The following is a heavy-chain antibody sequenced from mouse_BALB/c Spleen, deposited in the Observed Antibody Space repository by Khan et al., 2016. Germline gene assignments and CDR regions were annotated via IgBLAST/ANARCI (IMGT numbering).Heavy chain of an antibody. J-gene: IGHJ4*01. V-gene: IGHV4-1*02. CDR1: GFEFSRYW. D-gene: IGHD2-3*01. Sequence: EVQLVESGGGLVQPGRSLKLSCAASGFEFSRYWMSWVRQAPGKGLEWIGEINLDSSTINYTPSLKDKFIISRDNAKNTLYLQMSKVRSEDTALYYCARPDDVGAMDYWGQGTSVTVSS. CDR3: ARPDDVGAMDY. CDR2: INLDSSTI.